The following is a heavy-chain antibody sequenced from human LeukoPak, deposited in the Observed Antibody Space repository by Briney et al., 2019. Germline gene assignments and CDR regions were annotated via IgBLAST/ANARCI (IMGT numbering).Heavy chain of an antibody. J-gene: IGHJ4*02. CDR2: IWYDGSII. CDR1: GFTFSSYA. Sequence: PGGSLRLSCAASGFTFSSYAMHWVRQAPGKGLEWVAVIWYDGSIINYADSVKGRFTISRDNSKNTMYLQMNSLRAEDTAVYYCARGQQLVKTDWGQGTLVTVSS. CDR3: ARGQQLVKTD. D-gene: IGHD6-13*01. V-gene: IGHV3-33*08.